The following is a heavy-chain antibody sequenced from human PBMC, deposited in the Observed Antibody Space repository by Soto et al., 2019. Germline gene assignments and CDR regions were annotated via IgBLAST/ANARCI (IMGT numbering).Heavy chain of an antibody. CDR3: ATDVSPTSVVAATPGYY. CDR2: ISYDGSNK. J-gene: IGHJ4*02. D-gene: IGHD2-15*01. Sequence: QVQLVESGGGVVQPGRSLRLSCAASGFTFSSYAMHWVRQAPGKGLEWVAVISYDGSNKYYADSVKGRFTISRDNSKNTLYLQMNSLRAEDTAVYYCATDVSPTSVVAATPGYYWGQGTLVTVSS. CDR1: GFTFSSYA. V-gene: IGHV3-30-3*01.